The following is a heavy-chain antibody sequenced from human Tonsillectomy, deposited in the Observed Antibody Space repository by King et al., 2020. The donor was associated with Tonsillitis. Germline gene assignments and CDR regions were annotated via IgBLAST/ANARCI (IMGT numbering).Heavy chain of an antibody. CDR1: GYSFTNYW. CDR2: IYLGDSDT. J-gene: IGHJ4*02. Sequence: QLVQSGAEVKKPGESLKISCKGSGYSFTNYWIGWVRQMPGKGLEWMGIIYLGDSDTRYGPSFQGQVTISADRSISTAYLHWSGLKASDTAMNYCATSYSNYFDYWGQGTLVTVSS. CDR3: ATSYSNYFDY. D-gene: IGHD4-11*01. V-gene: IGHV5-51*01.